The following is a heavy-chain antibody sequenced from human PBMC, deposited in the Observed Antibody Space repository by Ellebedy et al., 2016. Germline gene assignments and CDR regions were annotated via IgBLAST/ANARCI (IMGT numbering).Heavy chain of an antibody. Sequence: ASVKVSCXASGYTFTSYGISWVRQAPGQGLEWMGWISAYNGNTNYAQKLQGRVTMTTDTSTSTAYMELRSLRSDDTAVYYCARDCRDLLIVTPDAFDIWGQGTMVTVSS. D-gene: IGHD2/OR15-2a*01. CDR3: ARDCRDLLIVTPDAFDI. CDR2: ISAYNGNT. CDR1: GYTFTSYG. J-gene: IGHJ3*02. V-gene: IGHV1-18*01.